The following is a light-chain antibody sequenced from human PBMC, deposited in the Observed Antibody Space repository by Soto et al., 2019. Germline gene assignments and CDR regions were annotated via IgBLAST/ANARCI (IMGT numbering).Light chain of an antibody. V-gene: IGKV3-15*01. CDR2: DAS. CDR3: HQYNSWPPGT. CDR1: HSVTTH. J-gene: IGKJ2*01. Sequence: DIVMTQSPDTLSLSPGERATLSCWASHSVTTHLAWFQQRPGQTPRLLISDASTRATGIPARFSGSGSGTEFTLTISSLQSEDFALYYCHQYNSWPPGTFGQGTKVDIK.